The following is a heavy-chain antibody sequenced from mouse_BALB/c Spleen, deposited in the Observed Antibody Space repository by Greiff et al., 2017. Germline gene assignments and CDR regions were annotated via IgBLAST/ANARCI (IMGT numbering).Heavy chain of an antibody. Sequence: VQLLQSGAELVRPGPSVTISCKASGYTFTNYWLGWVQQRPGHGLEWMGDIYPGGGYTNYNEKFTGTATLTADTSSSTAFMQLSILTSEDSAVYFCAGCGCDDPPWFAYWGQGTLVTVSA. CDR3: AGCGCDDPPWFAY. CDR2: IYPGGGYT. J-gene: IGHJ3*01. V-gene: IGHV1-63*02. D-gene: IGHD2-2*01. CDR1: GYTFTNYW.